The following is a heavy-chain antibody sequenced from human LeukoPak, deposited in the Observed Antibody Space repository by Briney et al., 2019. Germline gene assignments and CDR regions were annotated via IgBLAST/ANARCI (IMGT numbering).Heavy chain of an antibody. CDR3: AREIPGAASAFDY. CDR1: GFTFSGSA. V-gene: IGHV3-73*01. J-gene: IGHJ4*02. CDR2: IKSKTNNYAT. D-gene: IGHD6-25*01. Sequence: PGGSLRLSCAASGFTFSGSAMHWVRRSSGKGLEWVGRIKSKTNNYATAYAASVKGRFTISRDDSKNTAYLQMNSLRVEDTAVYYCAREIPGAASAFDYWGQGTLVTVSS.